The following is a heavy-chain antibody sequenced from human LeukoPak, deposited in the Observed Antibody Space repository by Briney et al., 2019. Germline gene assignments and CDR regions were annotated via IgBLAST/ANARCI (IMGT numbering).Heavy chain of an antibody. V-gene: IGHV3-30*03. CDR2: MSFDEVNI. CDR3: ARDGRRPRIAVSGSDY. Sequence: GGSLRLSCAASGFTFSTYGSHWVRQAPGKGLEWVAVMSFDEVNIYYAESVKGRFTISRDNAMDTLYLQMDSLRPEDTAVYYCARDGRRPRIAVSGSDYWGQGTLVTVSS. CDR1: GFTFSTYG. J-gene: IGHJ4*02. D-gene: IGHD6-19*01.